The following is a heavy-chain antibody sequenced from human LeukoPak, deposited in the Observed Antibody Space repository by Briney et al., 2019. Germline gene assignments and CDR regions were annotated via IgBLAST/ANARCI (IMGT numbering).Heavy chain of an antibody. V-gene: IGHV3-30*18. Sequence: GRSLRLSCAASGFTFSSYGMHWVRQAPGKGLEWVAVISYDGSNKYYADSVKGRFTISRDNSKNTLYLQMNSLRAEDTAVYYCAKESITMIVVVLDYWGQGTLVTVSS. J-gene: IGHJ4*02. D-gene: IGHD3-22*01. CDR2: ISYDGSNK. CDR1: GFTFSSYG. CDR3: AKESITMIVVVLDY.